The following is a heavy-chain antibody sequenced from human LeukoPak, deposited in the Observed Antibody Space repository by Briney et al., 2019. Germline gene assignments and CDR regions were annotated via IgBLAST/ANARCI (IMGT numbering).Heavy chain of an antibody. CDR2: INSDGRST. CDR3: ARDPDSSGWSSIEY. D-gene: IGHD6-19*01. J-gene: IGHJ4*02. CDR1: GFTFSSYE. Sequence: GGSLRLSCAASGFTFSSYEMHWVRQAPGKGLVWVSRINSDGRSTNYADSVKGRFTISRDNAKNTLYLQMNSLRAEDTAVYYCARDPDSSGWSSIEYWGQGTLVTVSS. V-gene: IGHV3-74*01.